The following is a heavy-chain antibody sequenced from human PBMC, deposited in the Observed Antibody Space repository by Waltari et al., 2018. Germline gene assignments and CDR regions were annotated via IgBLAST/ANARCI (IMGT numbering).Heavy chain of an antibody. CDR3: ARVGAIISLDY. CDR1: GFTFSHFA. Sequence: EVQLVESGGGLVNPGGSLRLSGAASGFTFSHFAINWVRQAPGKGLEWVSSISSTSSYIYYADSVKGRFTISRDNAKNSLYLQMNSLRADDTAVYYCARVGAIISLDYWGQGTLVTVSS. CDR2: ISSTSSYI. V-gene: IGHV3-21*01. D-gene: IGHD3-16*01. J-gene: IGHJ4*02.